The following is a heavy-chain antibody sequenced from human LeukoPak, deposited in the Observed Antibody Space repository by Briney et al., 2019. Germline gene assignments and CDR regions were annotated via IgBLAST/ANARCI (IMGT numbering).Heavy chain of an antibody. CDR3: ARYRVAGGDFDY. D-gene: IGHD3-3*01. J-gene: IGHJ4*02. CDR2: INSDGSST. CDR1: GFTFSSYW. V-gene: IGHV3-74*01. Sequence: PGGSLRLSCAASGFTFSSYWMHWVRQAPGKGLVWVSRINSDGSSTSYADSVKGRFTISRDNAKNTLYLQMNSLRAEDTAVYYCARYRVAGGDFDYWGQGTLVTVSP.